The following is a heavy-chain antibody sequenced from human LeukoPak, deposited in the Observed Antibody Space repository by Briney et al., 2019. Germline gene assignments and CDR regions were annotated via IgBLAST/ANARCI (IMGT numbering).Heavy chain of an antibody. J-gene: IGHJ4*02. CDR2: ISGSGGST. D-gene: IGHD3-3*01. V-gene: IGHV3-23*01. CDR3: AKDARDFWSGYLLRREPTNSYYFDY. Sequence: PGGSLRLSCAASGFTFSSYAMSWVRQAPGKGLEWVSAISGSGGSTYYADSVKGRFTISRDNSKNTLYLQMNSLRAEDTAVYYCAKDARDFWSGYLLRREPTNSYYFDYWGQGTLVTVSS. CDR1: GFTFSSYA.